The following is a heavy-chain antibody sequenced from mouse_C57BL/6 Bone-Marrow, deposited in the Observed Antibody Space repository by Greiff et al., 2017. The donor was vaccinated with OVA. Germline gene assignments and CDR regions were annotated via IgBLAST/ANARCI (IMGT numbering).Heavy chain of an antibody. Sequence: VHVKQSVAELVRPGASVKLSCTASGFNIKNTYMHWVKQRPEQGLEWIGRIDPANGNTKYAPKFQGKATITADTSSNTAYLQLSSLTSEDTAIYYCARTAQVSYYAMDYWGQGTSVTVSS. V-gene: IGHV14-3*01. CDR2: IDPANGNT. CDR3: ARTAQVSYYAMDY. CDR1: GFNIKNTY. J-gene: IGHJ4*01. D-gene: IGHD3-2*02.